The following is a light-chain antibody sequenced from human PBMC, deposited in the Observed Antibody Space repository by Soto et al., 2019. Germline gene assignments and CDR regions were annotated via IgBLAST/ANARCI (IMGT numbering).Light chain of an antibody. CDR2: GVS. CDR3: SAYRRGIIV. J-gene: IGLJ2*01. Sequence: QSALTQPASVSGSPGQSVAISCTGTSSDVGAYNYISWYQQHPGKAPKLLLSGVSNRPSGVSDRFSGSKSGNTASLTISGLQAEDEAAYYCSAYRRGIIVFGGGTKVTVL. V-gene: IGLV2-14*01. CDR1: SSDVGAYNY.